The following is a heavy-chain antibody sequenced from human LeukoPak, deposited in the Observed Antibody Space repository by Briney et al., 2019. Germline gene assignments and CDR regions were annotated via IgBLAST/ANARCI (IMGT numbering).Heavy chain of an antibody. CDR2: IYTSGST. CDR1: GGSISSGSYY. V-gene: IGHV4-61*02. D-gene: IGHD6-13*01. CDR3: AVGIAAAGKRGWFDP. Sequence: SETLSLTCTVSGGSISSGSYYWSWIRQPAGKGLEWIGRIYTSGSTNYNPSLKSRVTISVDTSKNQFSLKLSSVTAADTAVYYCAVGIAAAGKRGWFDPWGQGTLVTVSS. J-gene: IGHJ5*02.